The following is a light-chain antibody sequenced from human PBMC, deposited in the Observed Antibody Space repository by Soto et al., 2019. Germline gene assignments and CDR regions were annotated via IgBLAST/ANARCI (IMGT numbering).Light chain of an antibody. J-gene: IGLJ2*01. Sequence: QSVLTQSPSASVTPGQRVTISCSGSRSNIGTYAVNWYQQLPGAAPTLLIFRNHQRPSGVPDRFSGSKAGTSASLAISGPQSEDEADYYCAAWDDSLRAVVFGGATKLTVL. CDR1: RSNIGTYA. V-gene: IGLV1-44*01. CDR3: AAWDDSLRAVV. CDR2: RNH.